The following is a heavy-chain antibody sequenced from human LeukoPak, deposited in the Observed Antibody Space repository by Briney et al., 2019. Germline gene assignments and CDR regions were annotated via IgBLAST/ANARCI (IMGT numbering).Heavy chain of an antibody. D-gene: IGHD5-12*01. Sequence: GGSLRLSCAASGFTVSSNYMSWVRQAPGKGLEWVGRIKSKNDGGTTDYAPPVKGRFTISRDDSKSTLHLQMDSLKTEDTAVYYCTTVYSSYARGWGQGTLVTVSS. CDR3: TTVYSSYARG. CDR2: IKSKNDGGTT. V-gene: IGHV3-15*01. J-gene: IGHJ4*02. CDR1: GFTVSSNY.